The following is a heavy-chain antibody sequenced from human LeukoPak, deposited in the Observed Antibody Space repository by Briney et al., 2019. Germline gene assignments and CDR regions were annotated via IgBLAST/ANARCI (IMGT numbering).Heavy chain of an antibody. CDR3: AREGMGATTSYFDY. CDR1: GGSISSYY. V-gene: IGHV4-59*01. D-gene: IGHD1-26*01. J-gene: IGHJ4*02. CDR2: IYYSGST. Sequence: SETLSLTCTVSGGSISSYYWSWIRQPPGKGLEWIWYIYYSGSTNYNPSLKSRVTLSVDTSKNHFSLKLSSVTAADTAVYYCAREGMGATTSYFDYWGQGTLVTVSS.